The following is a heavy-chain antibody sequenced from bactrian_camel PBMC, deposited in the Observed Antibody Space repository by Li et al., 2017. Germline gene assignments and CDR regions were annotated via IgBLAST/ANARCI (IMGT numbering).Heavy chain of an antibody. CDR3: AARSSGYGCYPKGHYTY. CDR1: GTTYGRQC. Sequence: DVQLVESGGGSVQAGGSLRLSCAASGTTYGRQCIGWFRQAPGKEREGVAGIYTIGSGSTYYADSAKGRFTISQDKAKNTVYLQMSSLKPEDTAIYYCAARSSGYGCYPKGHYTYWGQGTQVTVS. D-gene: IGHD3*01. CDR2: IYTIGSGST. V-gene: IGHV3S31*01. J-gene: IGHJ4*01.